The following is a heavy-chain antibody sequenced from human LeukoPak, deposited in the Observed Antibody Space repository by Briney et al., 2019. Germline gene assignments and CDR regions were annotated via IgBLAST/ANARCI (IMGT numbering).Heavy chain of an antibody. V-gene: IGHV4-39*01. J-gene: IGHJ4*02. D-gene: IGHD6-13*01. Sequence: SETLSLTCTVSAGSISSSSYYWGWIRQPPGKGLEWIGSIYYSGSTYYNPSLKSRVTISVDTSKNQFSLKLSSVTAADTAVYYCARHAPGIAAAGFDYWRQGTLVTVSS. CDR2: IYYSGST. CDR3: ARHAPGIAAAGFDY. CDR1: AGSISSSSYY.